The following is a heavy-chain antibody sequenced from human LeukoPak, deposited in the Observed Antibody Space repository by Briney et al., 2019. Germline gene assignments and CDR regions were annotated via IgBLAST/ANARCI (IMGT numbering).Heavy chain of an antibody. J-gene: IGHJ4*02. CDR3: ARDLGAPVDTAMGELDY. Sequence: PGRSLRLSCAASGFTFSSYGMHWVRQAPGKGLEWVAVIWYDGSNKYYADSVKGRFTISRDNSKNTLYLQMNSLRAEDTAVYYCARDLGAPVDTAMGELDYWGQGTLVTVSS. CDR2: IWYDGSNK. CDR1: GFTFSSYG. V-gene: IGHV3-33*01. D-gene: IGHD5-18*01.